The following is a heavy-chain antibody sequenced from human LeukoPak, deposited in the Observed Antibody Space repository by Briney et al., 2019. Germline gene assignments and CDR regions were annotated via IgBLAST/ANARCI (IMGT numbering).Heavy chain of an antibody. CDR2: INHGGST. Sequence: SGILSLTCAVYGGSFSGDFWSWIRQSPGKGLEWIGEINHGGSTTYNPSLQSRVTMSVDTSTNQISLKMTSVTAADTAVYYCARVCRITIFGVDTNYYMDVWGKGTTVTVSS. CDR1: GGSFSGDF. CDR3: ARVCRITIFGVDTNYYMDV. J-gene: IGHJ6*03. D-gene: IGHD3-3*01. V-gene: IGHV4-34*01.